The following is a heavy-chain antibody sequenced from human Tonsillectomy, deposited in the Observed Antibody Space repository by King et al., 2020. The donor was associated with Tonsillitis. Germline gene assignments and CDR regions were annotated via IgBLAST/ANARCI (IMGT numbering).Heavy chain of an antibody. D-gene: IGHD3-22*01. CDR2: IYYSGST. V-gene: IGHV4-31*03. CDR1: GGSISSGGYY. CDR3: ARGGHYYDSSGYLPGHY. Sequence: QLQESGPGLVKPSQTLSLTCTVSGGSISSGGYYWSWIRQHPGKGLEWIGYIYYSGSTYYNPSLKCRVTISVDTSKNQFSLKLSSVTAADTAVYYCARGGHYYDSSGYLPGHYWGQGTLVTVSS. J-gene: IGHJ4*02.